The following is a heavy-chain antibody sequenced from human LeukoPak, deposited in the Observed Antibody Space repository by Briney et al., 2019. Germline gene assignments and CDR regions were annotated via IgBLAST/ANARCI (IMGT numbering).Heavy chain of an antibody. V-gene: IGHV3-30*04. D-gene: IGHD6-13*01. CDR1: GFTFSSYA. CDR3: ARGDSSSWYYFDY. J-gene: IGHJ4*02. CDR2: ISYDGGNK. Sequence: PGGSLRLSCAASGFTFSSYAMHWVRQAPGKGLEWVAVISYDGGNKYYADSVKGRFTISRDNSKNTLYLQMNSLRAEDTAAYYCARGDSSSWYYFDYWGQGTLVTVSS.